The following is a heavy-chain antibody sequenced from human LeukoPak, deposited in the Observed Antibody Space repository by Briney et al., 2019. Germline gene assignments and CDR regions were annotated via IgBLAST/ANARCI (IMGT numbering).Heavy chain of an antibody. J-gene: IGHJ4*02. Sequence: GGSLSLSCAASGFTFSTYPMHWVRQAPGKGLEWVAVISYDGSKTYYTDSVKGRFTISRDNSKDTLYLQMNSLRAEDTAVFYCARETYYYDRWGQGTLVTVSS. CDR1: GFTFSTYP. CDR2: ISYDGSKT. CDR3: ARETYYYDR. D-gene: IGHD3-22*01. V-gene: IGHV3-30-3*01.